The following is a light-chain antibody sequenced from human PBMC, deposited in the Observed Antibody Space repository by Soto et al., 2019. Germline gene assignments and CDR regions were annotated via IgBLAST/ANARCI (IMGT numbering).Light chain of an antibody. V-gene: IGKV1-5*01. Sequence: DILMTQSPSILSASVVDTVSITFLASHSISKWVAWYQQRAGKAPTALIFDASNSDKGVPSRFSGSGSGTEFTLIISGLPPEDFATYSCHQYDSYPYTFGQGTKVDLK. J-gene: IGKJ2*01. CDR2: DAS. CDR1: HSISKW. CDR3: HQYDSYPYT.